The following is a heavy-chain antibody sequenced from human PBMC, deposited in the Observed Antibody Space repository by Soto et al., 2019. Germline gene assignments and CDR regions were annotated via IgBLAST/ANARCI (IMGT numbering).Heavy chain of an antibody. CDR1: GGSIISKDW. Sequence: PSETLSLTCTVSGGSIISKDWWTWVRQSPGKGLEWIGSMYYSGNTYYNPSLKSRVTISLDKSKNKFFLDLTSVTAADTAMYYCATRLEDNLGGPLWGQGTMVT. D-gene: IGHD3-16*01. V-gene: IGHV4-4*02. CDR2: MYYSGNT. CDR3: ATRLEDNLGGPL. J-gene: IGHJ3*01.